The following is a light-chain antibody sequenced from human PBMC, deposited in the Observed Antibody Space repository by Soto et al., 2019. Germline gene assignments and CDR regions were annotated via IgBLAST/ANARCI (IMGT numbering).Light chain of an antibody. Sequence: DIQMTQSPSTLSPSVGDRVAITCRASQSVSGWLAWYQQKPGKVPKLLIYQASTLEDGVPSRFSGSGSGTEFTLTISSLQPDDSATYYCQHYNDYSYTFGPGTNLEIK. V-gene: IGKV1-5*03. CDR3: QHYNDYSYT. J-gene: IGKJ2*01. CDR1: QSVSGW. CDR2: QAS.